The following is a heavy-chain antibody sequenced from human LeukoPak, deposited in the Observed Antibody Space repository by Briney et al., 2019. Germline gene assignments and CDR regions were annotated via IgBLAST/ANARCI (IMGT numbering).Heavy chain of an antibody. Sequence: SETLSLTCTVSGGSISSSSYYWGGIRQPPGKGLEWSGSIYYSGSTYYNPCLKSRITISVDTSKNQFSLKLSSVTAADTAVYYCARHGSSGWYDYFDYWGQGTLVTVSS. CDR2: IYYSGST. CDR3: ARHGSSGWYDYFDY. V-gene: IGHV4-39*01. J-gene: IGHJ4*02. D-gene: IGHD6-19*01. CDR1: GGSISSSSYY.